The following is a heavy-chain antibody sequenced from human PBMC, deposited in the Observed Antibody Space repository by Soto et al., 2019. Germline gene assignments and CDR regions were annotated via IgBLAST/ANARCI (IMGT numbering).Heavy chain of an antibody. D-gene: IGHD6-19*01. Sequence: SETLSLTCAVSGYSISSGYYWGWIRQPPGKGLEWIGSIYHSGSTYYNPSLKSRVTISVDTSKNQFSLKLSSVTAADTAVYYCARDPSHSSGWFDPWGQGTLVTVSS. CDR3: ARDPSHSSGWFDP. J-gene: IGHJ5*02. CDR1: GYSISSGYY. V-gene: IGHV4-38-2*02. CDR2: IYHSGST.